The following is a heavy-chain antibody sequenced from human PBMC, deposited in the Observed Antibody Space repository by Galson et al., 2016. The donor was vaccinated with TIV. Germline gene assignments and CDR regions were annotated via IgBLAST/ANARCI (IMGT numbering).Heavy chain of an antibody. Sequence: SLRLSCAASGFTFHSYAMTWVRQVPGKGLEWVSGINGGGTTYYADSVKGRFTISRDNSKKSLSLQMNNLRAEDTAVYYCVKDEQWVADRGDSWGQGTLVIVSS. CDR2: INGGGTT. J-gene: IGHJ4*02. CDR1: GFTFHSYA. D-gene: IGHD6-19*01. CDR3: VKDEQWVADRGDS. V-gene: IGHV3-23*01.